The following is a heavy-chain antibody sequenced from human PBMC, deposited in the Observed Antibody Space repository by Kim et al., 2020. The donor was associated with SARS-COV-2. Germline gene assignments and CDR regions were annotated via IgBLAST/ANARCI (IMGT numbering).Heavy chain of an antibody. Sequence: SETLSLTCTVSGGSISSCCYYWICIRQPAGKELEWIGRLCTSGSTNSNPSLKSRVTISVDTSKNQFSLKPSSVTAADTAVYYCARDRGGYDRWGQGTLVTVSS. J-gene: IGHJ4*02. CDR1: GGSISSCCYY. D-gene: IGHD5-12*01. CDR2: LCTSGST. CDR3: ARDRGGYDR. V-gene: IGHV4-61*02.